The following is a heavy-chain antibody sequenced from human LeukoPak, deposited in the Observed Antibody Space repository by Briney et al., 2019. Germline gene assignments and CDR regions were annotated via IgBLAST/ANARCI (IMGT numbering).Heavy chain of an antibody. V-gene: IGHV1-69*13. CDR2: IIPIFGTA. J-gene: IGHJ4*02. Sequence: GASVKVSCKASGGTFNSYAISWVRQAPGQGLEWMGGIIPIFGTANYAQKFQGRVTITADESASTAYMELSSLRSEDTAVYYCARGRYDILTGYYPPTPLLLFDYWGQGTLVTVSS. CDR1: GGTFNSYA. CDR3: ARGRYDILTGYYPPTPLLLFDY. D-gene: IGHD3-9*01.